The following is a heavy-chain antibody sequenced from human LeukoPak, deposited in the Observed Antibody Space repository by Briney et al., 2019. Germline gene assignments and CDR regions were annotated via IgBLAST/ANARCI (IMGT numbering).Heavy chain of an antibody. CDR3: ARDSGTCRGCAFDV. CDR1: GFIFSDYY. CDR2: LNRDGSVK. Sequence: GGSLRLSCAASGFIFSDYYMSWVRQAPGKGLEWVANLNRDGSVKNYVDSVKGRFTISRDNAKNSLYLQMNSLRAEDTAVFYCARDSGTCRGCAFDVWGQGTLVTVSS. V-gene: IGHV3-7*01. J-gene: IGHJ4*02. D-gene: IGHD6-25*01.